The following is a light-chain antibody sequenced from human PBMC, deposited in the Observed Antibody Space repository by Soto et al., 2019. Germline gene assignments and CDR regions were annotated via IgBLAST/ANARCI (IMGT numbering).Light chain of an antibody. Sequence: EIVMTQSPATLSVSPGERVTLSCRASQRVSSNLAWYQQKPGQAPRLLIYGASTRATGMPARFSGSGSETEFTLTISSLQSEDVAVYYCQQYNKWPPYTFGQGTKLEIK. CDR2: GAS. V-gene: IGKV3-15*01. J-gene: IGKJ2*01. CDR1: QRVSSN. CDR3: QQYNKWPPYT.